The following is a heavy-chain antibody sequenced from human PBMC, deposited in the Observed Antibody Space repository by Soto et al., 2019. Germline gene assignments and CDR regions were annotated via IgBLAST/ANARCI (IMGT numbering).Heavy chain of an antibody. CDR1: GFTFSGYA. CDR2: IYGGGNSA. Sequence: EVQLLESGGDLVQPGRSLRLSCAASGFTFSGYAMSWVLQAPGKGLEWVSVIYGGGNSAYYADSVKGRFTIYRDNSKNTQYLQMSSLIGEDTTVYYCAKDRCRVTTSCHFDYWGQGTLVTVSS. V-gene: IGHV3-23*03. J-gene: IGHJ4*02. CDR3: AKDRCRVTTSCHFDY. D-gene: IGHD4-17*01.